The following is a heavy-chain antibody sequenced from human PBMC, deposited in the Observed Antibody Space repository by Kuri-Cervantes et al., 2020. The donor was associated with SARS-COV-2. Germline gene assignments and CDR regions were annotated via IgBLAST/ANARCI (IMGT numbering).Heavy chain of an antibody. CDR1: GFTFSSYA. V-gene: IGHV3-30-3*01. CDR3: AVTVTRPPY. D-gene: IGHD4-17*01. J-gene: IGHJ4*02. Sequence: GGSLRLSCAASGFTFSSYAMHWVRQAPGKGLEWVAVISYDGSNKYYADSVKGRFTISRDNSKNTLYLQMNSLRAEDTAVYYCAVTVTRPPYWGQGTLVTVSS. CDR2: ISYDGSNK.